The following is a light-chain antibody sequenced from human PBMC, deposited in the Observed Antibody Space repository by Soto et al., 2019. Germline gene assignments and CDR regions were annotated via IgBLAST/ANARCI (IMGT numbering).Light chain of an antibody. Sequence: EIVLTQSPATLSLSPGERATLSCRASQSVSSYLAWYQQKPGQAPRLLIYDASNRATGIPARFSGSGSGTDFPLTISSLQPEDFAVYYCQQRSNLPPRLTFGGVTKVEIK. CDR3: QQRSNLPPRLT. J-gene: IGKJ4*01. CDR2: DAS. V-gene: IGKV3-11*01. CDR1: QSVSSY.